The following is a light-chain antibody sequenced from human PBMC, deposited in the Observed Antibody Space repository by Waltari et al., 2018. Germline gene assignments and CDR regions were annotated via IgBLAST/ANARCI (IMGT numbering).Light chain of an antibody. CDR2: EIN. J-gene: IGLJ2*01. CDR3: CSYAGSYTFGV. Sequence: QSALTQPRSVSGSPGQSVTISCTGTSSDVGGYNYVSWYHQLPGKAPKLIIYEINKRPAGVPDRFSGSKSGNTASLTISGLQAEDEADYYCCSYAGSYTFGVFGGGTKVTVL. CDR1: SSDVGGYNY. V-gene: IGLV2-11*01.